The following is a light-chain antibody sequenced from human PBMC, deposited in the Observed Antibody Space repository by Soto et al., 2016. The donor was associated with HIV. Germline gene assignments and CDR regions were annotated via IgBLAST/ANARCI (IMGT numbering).Light chain of an antibody. CDR3: QVWDVRSGHLRV. CDR2: DNS. V-gene: IGLV3-21*03. J-gene: IGLJ3*02. CDR1: NIGSKS. Sequence: SYVLNQPPSVSVAPGKTARITCGGNNIGSKSVQWCQQKPGQAPVLVVYDNSDRPSGIPERFSGSNSGDTAALTITRVEAGDEADYYCQVWDVRSGHLRVFGGGTKVTVL.